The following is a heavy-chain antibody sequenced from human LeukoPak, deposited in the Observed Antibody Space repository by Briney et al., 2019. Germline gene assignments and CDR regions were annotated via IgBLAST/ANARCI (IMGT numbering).Heavy chain of an antibody. Sequence: PSETLSLTCTVSGGSISSYYWSRIRQPPGKGLEWIGYIYYSGSTNYNPSLKSRVTISVDTSKNQFSLKLSSVTAADAAVYYCARAKWELLFVAFDIWGQGTMVTVSS. CDR3: ARAKWELLFVAFDI. D-gene: IGHD1-26*01. CDR2: IYYSGST. V-gene: IGHV4-59*01. J-gene: IGHJ3*02. CDR1: GGSISSYY.